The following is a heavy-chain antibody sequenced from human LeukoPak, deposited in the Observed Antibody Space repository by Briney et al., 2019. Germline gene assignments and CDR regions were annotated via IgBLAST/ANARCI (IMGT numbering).Heavy chain of an antibody. CDR1: GGAIGSYY. V-gene: IGHV4-59*08. CDR3: ARQGGQLWPRLDQ. Sequence: PSETLCLTGTVSGGAIGSYYWSWIRQPPGKGLGWIGCIHYSGSTNYNPSLKSRLTMSLDTSKNQFSLKLSSVTAADTAVYYCARQGGQLWPRLDQWGQGSLVTVSS. D-gene: IGHD5-18*01. J-gene: IGHJ4*02. CDR2: IHYSGST.